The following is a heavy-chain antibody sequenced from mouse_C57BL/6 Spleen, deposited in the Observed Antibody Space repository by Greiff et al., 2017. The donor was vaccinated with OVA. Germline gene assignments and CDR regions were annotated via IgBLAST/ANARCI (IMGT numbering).Heavy chain of an antibody. Sequence: ESGPGLVKPSQSLSLTCSVTGYSITSGYYWNWIRQFPGNKLEWMGYISYDGSNNYNPSLKNRISITRDTSKNQFFLKLNSVTTEDTATYYCARDGYPRGFAYWGQGTLVTVSA. V-gene: IGHV3-6*01. J-gene: IGHJ3*01. D-gene: IGHD2-2*01. CDR1: GYSITSGYY. CDR2: ISYDGSN. CDR3: ARDGYPRGFAY.